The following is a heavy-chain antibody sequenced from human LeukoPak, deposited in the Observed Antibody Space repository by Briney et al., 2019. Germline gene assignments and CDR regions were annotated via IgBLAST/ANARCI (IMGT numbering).Heavy chain of an antibody. V-gene: IGHV4-34*01. CDR1: GGSFSGYY. Sequence: SETLSLTCAVYGGSFSGYYWSWIRQPPGKGLEWIGEINHSGSTNYNPSLKSRVTISVDTSKNQFSLKLSSVTAADTAVYYCASRIAVAGNFDYWGQGTLVTVSS. D-gene: IGHD6-19*01. CDR3: ASRIAVAGNFDY. CDR2: INHSGST. J-gene: IGHJ4*02.